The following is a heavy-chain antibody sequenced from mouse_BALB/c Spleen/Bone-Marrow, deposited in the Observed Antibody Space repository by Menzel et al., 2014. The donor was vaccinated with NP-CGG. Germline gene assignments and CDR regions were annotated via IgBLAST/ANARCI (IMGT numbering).Heavy chain of an antibody. Sequence: QVQLKQSGAELVKPGASVKLSRKASGYTFTSYYMYWVKQRPGQGLEWIGEINPSNGGTNFNEKFKSKATLTVDKSSSTAYMQLSSLTSEDSAVYYCTRSTMITYLDYWGQGTTLTVSS. CDR3: TRSTMITYLDY. CDR2: INPSNGGT. CDR1: GYTFTSYY. J-gene: IGHJ2*01. V-gene: IGHV1S81*02. D-gene: IGHD2-4*01.